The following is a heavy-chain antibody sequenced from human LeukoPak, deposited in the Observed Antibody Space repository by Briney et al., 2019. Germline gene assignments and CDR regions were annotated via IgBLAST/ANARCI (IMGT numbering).Heavy chain of an antibody. D-gene: IGHD3-16*01. V-gene: IGHV1-18*01. CDR3: ARDRIMITFGGVIPDY. CDR2: ISAYNGNT. Sequence: APVKVSCKASGYTFTSYGISWVRQAPGQGLEWMGWISAYNGNTNYAQKLQGRVTMTTDTSTSTAYMELRSLRSDDTAVYYCARDRIMITFGGVIPDYWGQGTLVTVSS. CDR1: GYTFTSYG. J-gene: IGHJ4*02.